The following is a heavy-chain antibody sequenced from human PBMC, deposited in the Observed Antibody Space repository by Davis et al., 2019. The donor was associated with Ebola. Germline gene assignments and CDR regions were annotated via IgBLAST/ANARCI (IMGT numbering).Heavy chain of an antibody. CDR3: ARGSQLVFDY. V-gene: IGHV3-13*01. CDR1: GFTLSRYD. CDR2: IGTAGDT. Sequence: GESLKISCAASGFTLSRYDMHRVRQGPGKGLEWVSDIGTAGDTYYPGSVKGRFTISRENAKNSLYLQMNSLRAEDTAVYYCARGSQLVFDYWGQGTLVTVSS. D-gene: IGHD6-13*01. J-gene: IGHJ4*02.